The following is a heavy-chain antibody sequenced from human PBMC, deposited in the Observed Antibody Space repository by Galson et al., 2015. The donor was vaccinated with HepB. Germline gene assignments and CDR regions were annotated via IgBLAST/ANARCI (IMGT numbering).Heavy chain of an antibody. V-gene: IGHV1-18*01. CDR3: AREEDCSGGSCYSRVFDY. J-gene: IGHJ4*02. CDR2: ISAYNGNT. CDR1: GYTFTSYG. Sequence: SVKVSCKASGYTFTSYGISWVRQAPGQGLEWMGWISAYNGNTNYAQKLQGRVTMTTDTSTSTAYMELRSLRSDDTAVYYCAREEDCSGGSCYSRVFDYWGQGTLVTVSS. D-gene: IGHD2-15*01.